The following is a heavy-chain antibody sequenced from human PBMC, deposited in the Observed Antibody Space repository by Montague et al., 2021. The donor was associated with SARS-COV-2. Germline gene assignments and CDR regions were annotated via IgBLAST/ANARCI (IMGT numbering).Heavy chain of an antibody. Sequence: SETLSLTCTIPSLTVTGNSWAGIRSTPVNGMHRLGAVLDNKGTNFNPSLKSRVAISVDTSKNQFSLRLTSVTAADTAFYYCVRHPHYDGLNGPPDFWDQGTLVTVS. CDR2: VLDNKGT. J-gene: IGHJ4*02. V-gene: IGHV4-59*08. CDR3: VRHPHYDGLNGPPDF. D-gene: IGHD3-9*01. CDR1: SLTVTGNS.